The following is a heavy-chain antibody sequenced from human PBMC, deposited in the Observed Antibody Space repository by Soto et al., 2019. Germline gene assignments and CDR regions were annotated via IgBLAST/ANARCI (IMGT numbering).Heavy chain of an antibody. CDR2: ISYDGSNK. J-gene: IGHJ4*02. CDR1: GFTFSSYA. V-gene: IGHV3-30-3*01. Sequence: PGGSLRLSCAASGFTFSSYAMHWVRQAPGKGLEWVAVISYDGSNKYYADSVKGRFTISRDNSKNTLYLQMNSLRAEDTAVYYCARDHPIGYSSSWYDYWGQGTLLTVSS. D-gene: IGHD6-13*01. CDR3: ARDHPIGYSSSWYDY.